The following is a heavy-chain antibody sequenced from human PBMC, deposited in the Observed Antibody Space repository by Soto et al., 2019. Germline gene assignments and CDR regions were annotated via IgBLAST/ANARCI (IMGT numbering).Heavy chain of an antibody. CDR1: CYTFTSDG. CDR2: ISAYNGNT. Sequence: QVQLVQSGAEVKKPGASVKVSCKAACYTFTSDGISWVRQAPGQGLEWMGWISAYNGNTNYAQKLQGRVTMTTDTSTSTAYMELRSLRSDDSAVYYCARDAWAQWEPDYWGQGTLVTVSS. V-gene: IGHV1-18*04. CDR3: ARDAWAQWEPDY. D-gene: IGHD1-26*01. J-gene: IGHJ4*02.